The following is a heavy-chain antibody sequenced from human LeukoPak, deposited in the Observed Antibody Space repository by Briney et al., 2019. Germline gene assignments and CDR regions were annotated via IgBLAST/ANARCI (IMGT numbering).Heavy chain of an antibody. CDR1: GFTFSSYA. CDR3: AKARIYGSGSYYPYFLDY. V-gene: IGHV3-30-3*01. D-gene: IGHD3-10*01. J-gene: IGHJ4*02. Sequence: PGGSLRLSCAASGFTFSSYAMHWVRQAPGKGLEWVAVISYDGSNKYYADSVKGRFTISRDNSKNTLYLQMNSLRAEDTAVYYCAKARIYGSGSYYPYFLDYWGQGTLVTVSS. CDR2: ISYDGSNK.